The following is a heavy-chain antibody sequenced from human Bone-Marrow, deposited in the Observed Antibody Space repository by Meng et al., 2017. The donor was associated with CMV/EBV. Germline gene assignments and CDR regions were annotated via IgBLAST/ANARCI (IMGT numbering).Heavy chain of an antibody. CDR2: ISSNGGST. Sequence: GGSMRLSWAASGFTLSSYAMSWVRQAPGKGLEYVSAISSNGGSTYYADSVKGRFTISRDNSKNTLYLQMGSLRAEDMAVYYCASSGSSLSWGGMDVWGQGTTVTVSS. CDR1: GFTLSSYA. V-gene: IGHV3-64*02. CDR3: ASSGSSLSWGGMDV. J-gene: IGHJ6*02. D-gene: IGHD1-26*01.